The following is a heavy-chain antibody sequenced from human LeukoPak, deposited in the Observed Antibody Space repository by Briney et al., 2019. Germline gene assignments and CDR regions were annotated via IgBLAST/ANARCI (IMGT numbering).Heavy chain of an antibody. CDR2: IKTKSDGGTT. Sequence: GGSLRLSCAASGFIFSSAWMSWVRQAPGKGLEWVGHIKTKSDGGTTDYAAPVKGRFTISRDDSKNTVYLQMNSLKTEDTAVYYCSTTHYNFGDLDHWGQGTLVTVSS. V-gene: IGHV3-15*01. CDR3: STTHYNFGDLDH. D-gene: IGHD3-3*01. CDR1: GFIFSSAW. J-gene: IGHJ4*02.